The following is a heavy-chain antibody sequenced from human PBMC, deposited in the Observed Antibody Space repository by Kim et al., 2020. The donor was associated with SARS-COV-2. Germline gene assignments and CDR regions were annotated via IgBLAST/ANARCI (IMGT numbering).Heavy chain of an antibody. Sequence: ASVKVSCKASGYTFTSYGISWVRQAPGQGLEWMGWISAYNGNTNYAQKLQGRVTMTTDTSTSTAYMELRSLRSDDTAVYYCARLAHSSGLLRRGWFDPGGQGTLVTVSS. CDR3: ARLAHSSGLLRRGWFDP. J-gene: IGHJ5*02. CDR2: ISAYNGNT. CDR1: GYTFTSYG. D-gene: IGHD3-22*01. V-gene: IGHV1-18*04.